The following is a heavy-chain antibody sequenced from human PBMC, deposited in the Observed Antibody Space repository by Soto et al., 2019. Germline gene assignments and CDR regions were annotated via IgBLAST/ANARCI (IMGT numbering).Heavy chain of an antibody. V-gene: IGHV4-39*01. J-gene: IGHJ4*02. Sequence: QLQLQESGPGLVKPSETLSLTCTVSAASISSSSYYWGWVRQPPGKGLEWIGSIDYTGDTSYSPSLKSRVTISVDTSKNQFSLKLSSVTAADTAVYYCARQSRHDYGARTHRGEIHYWGQGTLVTISS. CDR3: ARQSRHDYGARTHRGEIHY. CDR2: IDYTGDT. CDR1: AASISSSSYY. D-gene: IGHD4-17*01.